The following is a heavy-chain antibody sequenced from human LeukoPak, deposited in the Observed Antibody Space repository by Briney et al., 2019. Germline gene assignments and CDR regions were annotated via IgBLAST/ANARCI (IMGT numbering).Heavy chain of an antibody. D-gene: IGHD3-22*01. V-gene: IGHV1-18*01. CDR2: ISAYNGNT. J-gene: IGHJ4*02. CDR3: ARDRRPYDSSGYYALFDY. CDR1: GYTFTSYG. Sequence: ASVKVSCKASGYTFTSYGISWVRQAPGQGLEWIGWISAYNGNTNYAQKLQGRVTMTTDTSTSTAYMELRSLRSDDTAVYYCARDRRPYDSSGYYALFDYWGQGTLVTVSS.